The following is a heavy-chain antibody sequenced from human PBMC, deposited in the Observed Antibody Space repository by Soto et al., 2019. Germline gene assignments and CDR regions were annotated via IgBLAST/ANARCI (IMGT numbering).Heavy chain of an antibody. D-gene: IGHD2-2*01. CDR1: GFTFSSYG. V-gene: IGHV3-30*18. CDR3: AKEDPYCSSTSCRSDY. Sequence: GGSLRLSCAASGFTFSSYGMHWVRQAPGKGLEWVAVISYDGSNKYYADSVKGRFTISRDNSKNTLYLQMNSLRAEDTAVYYCAKEDPYCSSTSCRSDYWGQGTLVTVSS. CDR2: ISYDGSNK. J-gene: IGHJ4*02.